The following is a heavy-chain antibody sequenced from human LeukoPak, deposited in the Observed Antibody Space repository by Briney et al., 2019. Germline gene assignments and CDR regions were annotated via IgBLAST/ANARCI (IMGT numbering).Heavy chain of an antibody. CDR2: ISYDGSDK. CDR3: ARDRTYTWTFDY. D-gene: IGHD1-1*01. J-gene: IGHJ4*02. CDR1: GFIFNTHG. V-gene: IGHV3-30*03. Sequence: PGGSLRLSCAASGFIFNTHGMHWVRQAPGKGLEWVAVISYDGSDKYFADSVEGRFTIPRDDSKNMMYLQMNSLRAEDTAVYYCARDRTYTWTFDYWGQGTLVTVSS.